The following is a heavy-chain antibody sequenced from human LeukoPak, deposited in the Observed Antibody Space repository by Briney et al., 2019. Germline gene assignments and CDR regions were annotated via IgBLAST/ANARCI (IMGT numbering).Heavy chain of an antibody. CDR2: ISAQHGQT. V-gene: IGHV1-18*01. D-gene: IGHD2-2*01. Sequence: ASVKISCQTSGYSKNFYGITWVRQVAGQGLEWMGWISAQHGQTEYAPNSQDRVTMTTDTDMNTAYMELRSLRSDDTAVYYCVGSLGYCTSNFCYLKYWGQGTLVTVSS. CDR3: VGSLGYCTSNFCYLKY. CDR1: GYSKNFYG. J-gene: IGHJ4*02.